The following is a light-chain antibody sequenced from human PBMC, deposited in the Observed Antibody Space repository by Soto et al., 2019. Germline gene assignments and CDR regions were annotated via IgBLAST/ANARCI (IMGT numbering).Light chain of an antibody. CDR2: ASS. J-gene: IGKJ2*01. CDR3: QQSYSTPVD. CDR1: QSISSY. Sequence: DIQMTQSPSSLSASVGDRVTITCRASQSISSYLNWYQHKPGKAPRLLIYASSSLKSGVPSRFSGSGSGTDFTLTISSLQPEDSAAYYCQQSYSTPVDFGQGTKLEIK. V-gene: IGKV1-39*01.